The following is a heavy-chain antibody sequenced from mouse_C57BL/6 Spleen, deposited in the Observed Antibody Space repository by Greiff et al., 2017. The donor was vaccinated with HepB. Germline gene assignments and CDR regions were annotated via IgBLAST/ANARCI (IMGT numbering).Heavy chain of an antibody. Sequence: QVQLQQPGAELVKPGASVKLSCKASGYTFTSYWMPWVKQRPGRGLEWIGRIYPNSGGTKYNEKFKSKATLTVDKPSSTAYMQLSSLTSEDSAVYYCAREHYYAMDYWGQGTSVTVSS. CDR1: GYTFTSYW. V-gene: IGHV1-72*01. CDR2: IYPNSGGT. CDR3: AREHYYAMDY. J-gene: IGHJ4*01.